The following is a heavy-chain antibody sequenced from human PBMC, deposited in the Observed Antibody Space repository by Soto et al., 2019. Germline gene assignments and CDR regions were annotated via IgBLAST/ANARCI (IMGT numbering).Heavy chain of an antibody. CDR1: GFTFSNYL. CDR3: AKLRGDYTVFDY. V-gene: IGHV3-7*03. D-gene: IGHD4-17*01. CDR2: IKQDGSVK. Sequence: GGSLRLSCAPSGFTFSNYLMSWVRQAPGQGLEWVASIKQDGSVKHYVDSVKGRFTISRDNAEKSLHLQMNSLRAEDTAVYYCAKLRGDYTVFDYWGQGARVTVS. J-gene: IGHJ4*02.